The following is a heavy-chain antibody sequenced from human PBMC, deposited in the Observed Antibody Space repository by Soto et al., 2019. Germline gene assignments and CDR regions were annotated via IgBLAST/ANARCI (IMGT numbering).Heavy chain of an antibody. J-gene: IGHJ5*02. D-gene: IGHD6-13*01. CDR3: TRDASRDSSARGWFDP. Sequence: HPGGSLRLSCAASGFTLSSHAMTWVRQAPGKGLEWVSVISYSGETTFYADSVRGRFTIFRDNSKNTLDLQMNSLRAEDTAVYYCTRDASRDSSARGWFDPWGPGTLVTVSS. CDR2: ISYSGETT. CDR1: GFTLSSHA. V-gene: IGHV3-23*01.